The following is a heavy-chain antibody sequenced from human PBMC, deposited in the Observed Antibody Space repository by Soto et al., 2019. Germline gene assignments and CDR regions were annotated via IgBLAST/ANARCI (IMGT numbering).Heavy chain of an antibody. CDR3: AKYGFSGSEKYYFDY. CDR1: GFTFSNYA. Sequence: EVQLLESGGGLVQPGGSLRLSCAASGFTFSNYAMNWVRQAPGKGLEWVSVISDSGGSTYYADSVKGRFTISRDNSKNKLYQHMNSLTAEDTAVYYCAKYGFSGSEKYYFDYWGQGTLVTVSS. CDR2: ISDSGGST. D-gene: IGHD3-10*01. V-gene: IGHV3-23*01. J-gene: IGHJ4*02.